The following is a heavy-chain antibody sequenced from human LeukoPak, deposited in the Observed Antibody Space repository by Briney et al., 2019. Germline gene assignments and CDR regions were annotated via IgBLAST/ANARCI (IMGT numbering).Heavy chain of an antibody. V-gene: IGHV3-21*01. CDR3: ARGWDSSGYYYSFDY. Sequence: GGSLRLSCAASGFTFSSYSMNWVRQAPGKGLEWVSSISSSSSYIYYADSVKGRFTISRDSAKNSLYLQMNSLRAEDTAVYYCARGWDSSGYYYSFDYWGQGTLVTVSS. D-gene: IGHD3-22*01. CDR1: GFTFSSYS. J-gene: IGHJ4*02. CDR2: ISSSSSYI.